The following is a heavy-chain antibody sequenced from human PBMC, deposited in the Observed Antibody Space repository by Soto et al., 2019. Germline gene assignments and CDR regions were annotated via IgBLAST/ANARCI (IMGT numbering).Heavy chain of an antibody. CDR2: IYSGGGT. Sequence: GGSLRLSCVVSEFGVSNNFMTWVRQAPGKGLEWVSRIYSGGGTSYADTVKGRFTISRDKSKNTLYLQMNSLRGDDTAVYYCARVNGYYYYGMDVWGQGTTVTVSS. V-gene: IGHV3-66*01. D-gene: IGHD3-22*01. CDR3: ARVNGYYYYGMDV. CDR1: EFGVSNNF. J-gene: IGHJ6*02.